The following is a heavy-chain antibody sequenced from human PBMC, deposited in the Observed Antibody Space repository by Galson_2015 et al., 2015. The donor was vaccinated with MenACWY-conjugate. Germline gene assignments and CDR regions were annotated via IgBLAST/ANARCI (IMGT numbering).Heavy chain of an antibody. CDR2: IYPNGVTT. Sequence: SLRLSCAASGFTVSSNYMNWVRQAPGKGLEWVSAIYPNGVTTYYAESVKGRFTISRDNSKNTVYLQMNSLRAEDTAVYYCAKDRQPDSGWNFDYWGQGTLVTVSS. J-gene: IGHJ4*02. CDR1: GFTVSSNY. CDR3: AKDRQPDSGWNFDY. V-gene: IGHV3-53*01. D-gene: IGHD6-19*01.